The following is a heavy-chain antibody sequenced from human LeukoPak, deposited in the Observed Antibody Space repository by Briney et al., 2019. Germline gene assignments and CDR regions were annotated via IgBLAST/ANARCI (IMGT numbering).Heavy chain of an antibody. CDR3: AKGGHADYGDFSHLWYFDL. D-gene: IGHD4-17*01. J-gene: IGHJ2*01. Sequence: PGRSPRLSCAASGFILSPYSMHWVRQAPGKGLEWVAVISFDGTIKYYGDSVNGRFTISRDNAKNTLYLQMNSLRAEDTAVYYCAKGGHADYGDFSHLWYFDLWGRGTLVTVSS. CDR2: ISFDGTIK. V-gene: IGHV3-30-3*01. CDR1: GFILSPYS.